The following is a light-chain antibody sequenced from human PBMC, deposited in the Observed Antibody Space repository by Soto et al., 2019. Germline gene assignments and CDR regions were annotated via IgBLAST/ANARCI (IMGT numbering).Light chain of an antibody. Sequence: SYVLTQPPSVSVAPRQTAKISCGGDNIGDKSVHWYQQKPGQAPVMLLYDDSARPSGIPERFSGSNSGNTATLTISRVEAGDDADYYCQVWDHVSDHPLFAGGTKLTVL. CDR1: NIGDKS. V-gene: IGLV3-21*02. CDR2: DDS. CDR3: QVWDHVSDHPL. J-gene: IGLJ2*01.